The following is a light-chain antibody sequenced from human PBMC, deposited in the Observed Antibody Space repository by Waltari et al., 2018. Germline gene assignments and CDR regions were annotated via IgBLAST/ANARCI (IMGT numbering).Light chain of an antibody. CDR1: LRLDDS. V-gene: IGKV3-15*01. Sequence: EIVMTQSPATLSVSRGGSATRSCRASLRLDDSVAWYQQKPGHPPRLLIHGASTRDTGIPVRFSGSGSGTDFTLTITGLQSEDFAVYFCQQYNQWPLTFGRGTKVEIK. CDR2: GAS. J-gene: IGKJ4*01. CDR3: QQYNQWPLT.